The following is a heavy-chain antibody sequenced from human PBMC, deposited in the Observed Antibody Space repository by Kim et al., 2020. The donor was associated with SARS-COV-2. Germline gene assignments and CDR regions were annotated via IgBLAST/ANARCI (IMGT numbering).Heavy chain of an antibody. CDR3: AKDRMYYYDSSGYYPDY. D-gene: IGHD3-22*01. CDR2: ISYDGSNK. CDR1: GFTFSSYG. Sequence: GGSLRLSCAASGFTFSSYGMHWVRQAPGKGLEWVAVISYDGSNKYYADSVKGRFPISRDNSKNTLYLQMNSLRAEDTAVYYCAKDRMYYYDSSGYYPDYWGQGTLVTVSS. V-gene: IGHV3-30*18. J-gene: IGHJ4*02.